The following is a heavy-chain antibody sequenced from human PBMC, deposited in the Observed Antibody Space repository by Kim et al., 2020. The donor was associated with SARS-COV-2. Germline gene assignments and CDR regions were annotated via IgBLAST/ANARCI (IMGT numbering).Heavy chain of an antibody. Sequence: SETLSLTCTVSGGSVSSGSYYWSWIRQPPGMGLEWIGYIYYSGSTIYNPSLKSRVTISLDTSKNQFSLKLSSVTAADTAVYYCANRGGLQEIAARPFYYGMDVWGQETTVTVS. J-gene: IGHJ6*02. CDR3: ANRGGLQEIAARPFYYGMDV. V-gene: IGHV4-61*01. D-gene: IGHD6-6*01. CDR1: GGSVSSGSYY. CDR2: IYYSGST.